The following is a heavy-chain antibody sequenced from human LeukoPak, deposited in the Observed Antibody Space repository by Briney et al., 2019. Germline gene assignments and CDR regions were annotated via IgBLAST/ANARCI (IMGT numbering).Heavy chain of an antibody. CDR3: ARGGSFGLKANLDS. Sequence: GASVKVSCKASGYTFTSYGISWVRQAPGQGLEWMGWISAYNGNTNYAQKLQGRVTMTRNTSASTAYMGLSSLTSEDTAVYYCARGGSFGLKANLDSWGQGTLVTVSS. J-gene: IGHJ4*02. CDR1: GYTFTSYG. V-gene: IGHV1-18*01. CDR2: ISAYNGNT. D-gene: IGHD3/OR15-3a*01.